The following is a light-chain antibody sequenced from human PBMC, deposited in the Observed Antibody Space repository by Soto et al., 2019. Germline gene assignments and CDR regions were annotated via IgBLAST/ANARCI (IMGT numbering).Light chain of an antibody. J-gene: IGLJ2*01. Sequence: QSVLTQPPSVSGAPGQTITMSCTGSGSNVGASYDVHWYQVLPGAGPRLLIYKNNNRPSGVPDRFSGSKSGTSASLAITGLRAEDEADYYCASWDDRLFGVVFGGGTKLTVL. V-gene: IGLV1-40*01. CDR2: KNN. CDR1: GSNVGASYD. CDR3: ASWDDRLFGVV.